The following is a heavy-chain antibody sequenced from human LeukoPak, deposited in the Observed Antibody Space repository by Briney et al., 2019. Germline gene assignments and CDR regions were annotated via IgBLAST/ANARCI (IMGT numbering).Heavy chain of an antibody. D-gene: IGHD3-22*01. V-gene: IGHV4-30-4*01. J-gene: IGHJ4*02. CDR2: IYYSGST. CDR1: GGSISSNYY. CDR3: ARMITYYYDSSGYYYPDY. Sequence: SETLSLTCTVSGGSISSNYYWSWIRQPPGKGLEWIGYIYYSGSTYYNPSLKSRFTISVDTSKNQFSLKLSSVTAADTAVYYCARMITYYYDSSGYYYPDYWGQGTLVTVSS.